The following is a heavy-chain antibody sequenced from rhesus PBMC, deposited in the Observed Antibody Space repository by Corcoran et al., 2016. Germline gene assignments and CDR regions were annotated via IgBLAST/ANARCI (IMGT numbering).Heavy chain of an antibody. J-gene: IGHJ5-1*01. CDR1: GGSIRRSSW. V-gene: IGHV4-93*02. CDR3: ARHATSYGNYGWQRYNRFDV. Sequence: QVQLQESGPAVVKPSETLSLPCAGSGGSIRRSSWLSWLLQSPGTGLEWIGVIYGRGGRTEYNPSLKSRVTISIDTSKNQFSLKLSSVTAADTAVYYCARHATSYGNYGWQRYNRFDVWGPGVLVNVSS. D-gene: IGHD4-35*01. CDR2: IYGRGGRT.